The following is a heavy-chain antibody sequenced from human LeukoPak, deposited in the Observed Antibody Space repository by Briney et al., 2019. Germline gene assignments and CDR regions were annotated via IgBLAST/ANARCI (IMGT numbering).Heavy chain of an antibody. CDR3: AKIGPEDRAYYYYGMDV. J-gene: IGHJ6*02. CDR1: GFTFSSYA. V-gene: IGHV3-23*01. CDR2: ISGSGGST. Sequence: PGGSLRLSCAASGFTFSSYAMSWVRQAPGKGLEWVSGISGSGGSTYYADSVKGRFTMSRDNSKTTLYLQMNSLRAEDTAVYYCAKIGPEDRAYYYYGMDVWGQGTTVTVSS. D-gene: IGHD2-15*01.